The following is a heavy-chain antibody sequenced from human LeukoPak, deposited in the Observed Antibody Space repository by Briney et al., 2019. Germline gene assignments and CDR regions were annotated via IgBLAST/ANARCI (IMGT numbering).Heavy chain of an antibody. Sequence: VASVKVSCKASGYTFTSYAMHWVRQAPGQRLEWMGWINAGNGNTKYSQKFQGRVTITRDTSASTAYMELSSLRSEDTAVYYCARASGWFPFDYWGQGTLVTVSS. CDR3: ARASGWFPFDY. CDR2: INAGNGNT. J-gene: IGHJ4*02. D-gene: IGHD6-13*01. CDR1: GYTFTSYA. V-gene: IGHV1-3*01.